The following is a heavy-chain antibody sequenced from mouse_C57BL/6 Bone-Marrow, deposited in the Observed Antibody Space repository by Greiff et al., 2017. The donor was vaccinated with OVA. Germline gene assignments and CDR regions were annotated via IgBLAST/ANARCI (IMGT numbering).Heavy chain of an antibody. J-gene: IGHJ3*01. V-gene: IGHV3-8*01. CDR3: ARYRYYGSSSWFAY. D-gene: IGHD1-1*01. CDR2: ISYSGST. CDR1: GYSITSDY. Sequence: EVKLMESGPGLAKPSQTLSLTCSVTGYSITSDYWNWIRNFPGNKLEYMGYISYSGSTYYNPSLKSRISITRDTSKNQYYLQLNSVTTEDTATYYCARYRYYGSSSWFAYWGQGTLVTVSA.